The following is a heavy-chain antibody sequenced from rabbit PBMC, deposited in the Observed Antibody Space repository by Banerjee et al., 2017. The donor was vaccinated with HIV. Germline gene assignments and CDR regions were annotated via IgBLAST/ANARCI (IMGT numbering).Heavy chain of an antibody. D-gene: IGHD6-1*01. CDR1: GIDFSTYG. CDR2: IYPYYGTT. J-gene: IGHJ4*01. CDR3: ARSYGESFFNL. V-gene: IGHV1S47*01. Sequence: QEQLVESGGGLVTLGESLKLSCKASGIDFSTYGISWVRQVPGKGLEWIAYIYPYYGTTDYASWVNGRFTISLDNAQNAVFLQMTSLTAADTATYFCARSYGESFFNLWGPGTLVTVS.